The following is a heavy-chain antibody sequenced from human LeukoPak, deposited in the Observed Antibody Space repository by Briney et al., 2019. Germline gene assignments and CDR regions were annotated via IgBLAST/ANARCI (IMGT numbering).Heavy chain of an antibody. Sequence: SETLSLTCTVSGGSISHNYWSWIRQPPGKGLEWIGYIYYSGSTNYNPSLKSRVTISVDTSKNQFSLNLTSVTAADTALYHCARHASGYSYGPFYSWGQGTLVTVSS. J-gene: IGHJ4*02. CDR3: ARHASGYSYGPFYS. CDR2: IYYSGST. D-gene: IGHD5-18*01. CDR1: GGSISHNY. V-gene: IGHV4-59*08.